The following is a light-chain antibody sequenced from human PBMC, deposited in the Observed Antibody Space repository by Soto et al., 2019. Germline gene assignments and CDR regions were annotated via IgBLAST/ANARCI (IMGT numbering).Light chain of an antibody. CDR2: GNN. CDR3: QSYDTSLSEV. V-gene: IGLV1-40*01. CDR1: SSNIGAGYD. Sequence: QSVLTQPPSGSGAPGQRVTISCTGNSSNIGAGYDVHWYQQLPGTAPKLLIYGNNNRPSGVPDRFFGSKSGTSASLAITGLQAEDEAGYYCQSYDTSLSEVFGGGSKLTVL. J-gene: IGLJ3*02.